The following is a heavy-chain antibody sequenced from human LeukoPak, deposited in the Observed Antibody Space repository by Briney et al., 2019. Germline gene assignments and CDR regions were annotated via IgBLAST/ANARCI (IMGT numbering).Heavy chain of an antibody. J-gene: IGHJ3*02. CDR1: GGTFSSYA. CDR3: ARARLAAADRAFDI. V-gene: IGHV1-69*01. CDR2: IIPIFGTA. Sequence: ASVKVSCKASGGTFSSYAISWVRQAPGQGLEWMGGIIPIFGTANYAQKFQGRVTITADESTSTAYMELSSLRSEDTAVYYCARARLAAADRAFDIWGQGTMVTVSS. D-gene: IGHD6-13*01.